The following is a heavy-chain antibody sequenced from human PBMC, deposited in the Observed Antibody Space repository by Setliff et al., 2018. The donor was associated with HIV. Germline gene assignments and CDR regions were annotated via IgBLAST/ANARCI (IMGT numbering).Heavy chain of an antibody. Sequence: SETLSLTCTVSGGSISNDYWHWIRQSPGRGLELVGYIYYTGSTNYNPSLKSRFAMSVDSSNPQFSLKLTSVTPADTAIYYCAREDGSNSHDTFEIWGQGILVTVSS. J-gene: IGHJ3*02. CDR2: IYYTGST. V-gene: IGHV4-59*01. CDR3: AREDGSNSHDTFEI. CDR1: GGSISNDY. D-gene: IGHD1-1*01.